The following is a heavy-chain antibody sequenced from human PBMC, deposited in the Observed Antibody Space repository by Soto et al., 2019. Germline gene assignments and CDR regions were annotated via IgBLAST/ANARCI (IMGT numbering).Heavy chain of an antibody. J-gene: IGHJ4*02. CDR3: ARGGVGPGLYYYDPAYFDY. V-gene: IGHV4-30-2*01. CDR2: IYHSGST. CDR1: GGSISSGGYS. Sequence: QLQLQESGSGLVKPSQTLSLTCAVSGGSISSGGYSWSWIRQPPGKGLEWIGYIYHSGSTYYNPSLKSRVTISVDRSKNQFSLKLSSVTAADTAVYYCARGGVGPGLYYYDPAYFDYWGQGTLVTVSS. D-gene: IGHD3-22*01.